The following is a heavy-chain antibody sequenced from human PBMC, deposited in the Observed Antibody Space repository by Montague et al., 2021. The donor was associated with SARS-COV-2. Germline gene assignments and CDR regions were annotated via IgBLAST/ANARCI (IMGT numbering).Heavy chain of an antibody. CDR1: GGSISSGGHY. CDR3: ARAKVTTSVFDH. CDR2: MFPGGRT. V-gene: IGHV4-61*02. J-gene: IGHJ4*01. Sequence: TLSLTCSVSGGSISSGGHYWSWIRQPAGKGLQWIGRMFPGGRTNYNPSLNSRVTISVDTSKNQFSLDVRSVTATDTATYFCARAKVTTSVFDHWGHGILVTVSS. D-gene: IGHD4-17*01.